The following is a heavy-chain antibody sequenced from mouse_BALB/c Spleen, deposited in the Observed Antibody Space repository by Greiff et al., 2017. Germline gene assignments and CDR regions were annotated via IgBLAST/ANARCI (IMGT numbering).Heavy chain of an antibody. V-gene: IGHV5-6-3*01. D-gene: IGHD2-4*01. Sequence: EVKLMESGGGLVQPGGSLKLSCAASGFTFSSYGMSWVRQTPDKRLELVATINSNGDSTYYPDSVKGRFTISRDNAKNTLYLQMSSLKSEDTAMYYCARGDYDYWGQGTTLTVSS. CDR2: INSNGDST. CDR1: GFTFSSYG. J-gene: IGHJ2*01. CDR3: ARGDYDY.